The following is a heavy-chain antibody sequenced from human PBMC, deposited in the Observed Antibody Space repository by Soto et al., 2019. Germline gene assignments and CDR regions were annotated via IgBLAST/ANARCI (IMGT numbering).Heavy chain of an antibody. D-gene: IGHD6-19*01. CDR2: ISSSGSTI. CDR3: ARDRGSSGPCFDY. J-gene: IGHJ4*02. CDR1: GFTFSSYE. V-gene: IGHV3-48*03. Sequence: PGGSLRLSCAASGFTFSSYEMNWVRQAPGKGLEWVSYISSSGSTIYYADSVKGRFTISRDNAKNSLYLQMNSLRAKDTAVYYCARDRGSSGPCFDYWGQGTLVTVSS.